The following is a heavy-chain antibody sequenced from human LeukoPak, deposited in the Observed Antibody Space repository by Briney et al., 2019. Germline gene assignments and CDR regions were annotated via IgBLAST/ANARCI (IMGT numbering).Heavy chain of an antibody. CDR3: ASEYYYDSSGYYYHPFDY. V-gene: IGHV6-1*01. CDR1: GDSVSSNSAA. D-gene: IGHD3-22*01. J-gene: IGHJ4*02. Sequence: SQTLSLTCAISGDSVSSNSAAWNWIRQSPSRGLEWLGRTYYRSKWYNDYAVSVKSRITINPDTSKNQFSLQLNSVTPEDTAVYYCASEYYYDSSGYYYHPFDYWGQGTLVTVSS. CDR2: TYYRSKWYN.